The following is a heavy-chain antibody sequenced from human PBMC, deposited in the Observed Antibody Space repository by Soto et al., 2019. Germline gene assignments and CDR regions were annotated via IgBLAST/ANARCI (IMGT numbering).Heavy chain of an antibody. CDR3: ARRREGDYFDY. CDR2: ISANNGNT. J-gene: IGHJ4*02. CDR1: GYTFSSYG. V-gene: IGHV1-18*01. Sequence: ASVKVSCKASGYTFSSYGISWLRQTPGQGLEWMGWISANNGNTNYARKFQGRVSMTTDTSTSTAYMELRSLRSDDTAVYYCARRREGDYFDYWGQGTLVTVSS.